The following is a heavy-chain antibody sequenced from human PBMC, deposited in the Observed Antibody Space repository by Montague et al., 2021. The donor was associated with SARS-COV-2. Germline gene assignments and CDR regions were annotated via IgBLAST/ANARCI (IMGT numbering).Heavy chain of an antibody. J-gene: IGHJ4*02. V-gene: IGHV3-33*06. CDR3: AKPFYDYIWGSYRQTGYFDY. CDR2: IWYDGSNK. D-gene: IGHD3-16*02. CDR1: GFTFSSYG. Sequence: SLRLSCAASGFTFSSYGMHWVRQAPGKGLEWVAVIWYDGSNKYYADSVKGRFTISRDNSKNTLYLQMNSLRAEDTAVYYCAKPFYDYIWGSYRQTGYFDYWGQGTPVTVSS.